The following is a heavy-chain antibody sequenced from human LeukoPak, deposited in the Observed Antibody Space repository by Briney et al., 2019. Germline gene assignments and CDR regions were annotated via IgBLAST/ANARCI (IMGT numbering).Heavy chain of an antibody. D-gene: IGHD3-10*01. J-gene: IGHJ4*02. CDR1: GFTFSSYS. Sequence: GGSLRLSCAASGFTFSSYSMTRVRQAPGKGLEWVSSISSSSSYIYYADSVKGRFTISRDNAKNSLYLQMNSLRAEDTAVYYCALGESTRPFDYWGQGTLVTVSS. CDR3: ALGESTRPFDY. CDR2: ISSSSSYI. V-gene: IGHV3-21*01.